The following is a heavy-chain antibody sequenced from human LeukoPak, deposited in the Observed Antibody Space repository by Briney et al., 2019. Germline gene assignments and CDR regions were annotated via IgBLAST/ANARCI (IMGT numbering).Heavy chain of an antibody. Sequence: ASVKVSCKASGYTFTSYGISWVRQAPGQGLEWMGWISAYNGNTNYAQKLQGRVTMTTDTSTSTAYMELRSLRSDDTAVYYCARVISTMIVVVNDFDYWGQGNLVTVSS. D-gene: IGHD3-22*01. J-gene: IGHJ4*02. V-gene: IGHV1-18*01. CDR3: ARVISTMIVVVNDFDY. CDR1: GYTFTSYG. CDR2: ISAYNGNT.